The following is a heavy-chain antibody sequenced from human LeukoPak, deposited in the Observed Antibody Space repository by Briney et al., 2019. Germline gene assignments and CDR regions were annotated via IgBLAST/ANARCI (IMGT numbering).Heavy chain of an antibody. D-gene: IGHD5-24*01. CDR2: INQDGSEK. CDR3: ARERDGRFFDY. V-gene: IGHV3-7*01. CDR1: GLIFRSYW. J-gene: IGHJ4*02. Sequence: GGSLRLSCAVSGLIFRSYWMSWVRQAPGKGLEWVANINQDGSEKYFVDPVKGRFTLSRDNAKNSLHLQMNTLRAEDTAVYYCARERDGRFFDYWGQGTLVTVSS.